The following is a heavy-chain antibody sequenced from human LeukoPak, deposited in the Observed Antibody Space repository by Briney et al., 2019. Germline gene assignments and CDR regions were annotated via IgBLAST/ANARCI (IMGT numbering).Heavy chain of an antibody. J-gene: IGHJ6*03. CDR1: GFTVSSNY. V-gene: IGHV3-53*01. D-gene: IGHD3-22*01. CDR2: IYSGGST. Sequence: GGSLRLSCAASGFTVSSNYMSWVRQAPGKGLEWVSVIYSGGSTCYADSVKGRFTISRDNSKNMLYLQMNSLRAEDTAVYYCARDYADSSGYYVLRYYYYYMDVWGKGTTVTVSS. CDR3: ARDYADSSGYYVLRYYYYYMDV.